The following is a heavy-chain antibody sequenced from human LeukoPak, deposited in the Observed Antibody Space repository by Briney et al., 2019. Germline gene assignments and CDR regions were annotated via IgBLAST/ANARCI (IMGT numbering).Heavy chain of an antibody. Sequence: APVKVSCKASGGTFSSYAISWVRQAPGQGLEWMGGIIPIFGTANYAQKFQGRVTITADESTSTAYMELSSLRSEDTAVYYCATSVWPPYYYYYYMDVWGKGTTVTVSS. J-gene: IGHJ6*03. CDR2: IIPIFGTA. CDR3: ATSVWPPYYYYYYMDV. V-gene: IGHV1-69*13. D-gene: IGHD2-8*01. CDR1: GGTFSSYA.